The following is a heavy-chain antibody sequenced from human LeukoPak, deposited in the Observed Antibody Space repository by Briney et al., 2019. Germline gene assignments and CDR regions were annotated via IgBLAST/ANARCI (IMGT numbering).Heavy chain of an antibody. CDR1: GVTFSNYG. CDR2: ISYDGSNK. D-gene: IGHD1-20*01. J-gene: IGHJ4*02. V-gene: IGHV3-30*18. CDR3: AKDIIGGVDY. Sequence: GGSLRLSCAASGVTFSNYGMHWVCQAPGKGLEWVAVISYDGSNKYYADSVKGRFTISRDNSKNTLYLQMNSLRAEDTAVYYCAKDIIGGVDYWGQGTLVTVSS.